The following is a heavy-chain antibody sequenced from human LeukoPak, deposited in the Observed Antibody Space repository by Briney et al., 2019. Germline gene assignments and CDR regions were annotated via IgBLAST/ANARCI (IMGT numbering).Heavy chain of an antibody. V-gene: IGHV3-23*01. CDR3: AKEKSSSGWYFHFDY. Sequence: GGSLRLSCAASGFTFSSYAMSWVRQAPGKGLEWVSAISGSGGSTYYADSVKGRFTISRDNSKNTPYLQMNSLRAEDTAVYYCAKEKSSSGWYFHFDYWGQGTLVTVSS. D-gene: IGHD6-19*01. CDR2: ISGSGGST. J-gene: IGHJ4*02. CDR1: GFTFSSYA.